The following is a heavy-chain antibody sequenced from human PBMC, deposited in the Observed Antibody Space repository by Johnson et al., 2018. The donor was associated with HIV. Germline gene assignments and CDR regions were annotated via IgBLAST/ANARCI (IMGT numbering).Heavy chain of an antibody. CDR2: ISYDGIKT. CDR1: DFTFTNNA. V-gene: IGHV3-30*04. Sequence: QVQLVESGGGVVQPGRSLRLSCAASDFTFTNNAIHWVRQAPGKGLEWVAVISYDGIKTYYVDSVKARFTISRDDARNTLYLQMNSLKTEDTAVYYCTICITMIVVVTTDAFDIWGQGTMVTVSS. CDR3: TICITMIVVVTTDAFDI. J-gene: IGHJ3*02. D-gene: IGHD3-22*01.